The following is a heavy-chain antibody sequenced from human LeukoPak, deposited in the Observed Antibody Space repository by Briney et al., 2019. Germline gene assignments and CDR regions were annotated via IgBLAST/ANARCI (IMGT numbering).Heavy chain of an antibody. CDR3: ARQRAYDFWSGSYYFDY. CDR2: IFPGDSDT. Sequence: GESLKISCKGSGYSFTSYWIGWVRQMPGRGLEWMGIIFPGDSDTRYSPSFQGQVTISADKSINTAYLQWSSLKASDTAMYYCARQRAYDFWSGSYYFDYWGQGTLVTVSS. D-gene: IGHD3-3*01. J-gene: IGHJ4*02. V-gene: IGHV5-51*01. CDR1: GYSFTSYW.